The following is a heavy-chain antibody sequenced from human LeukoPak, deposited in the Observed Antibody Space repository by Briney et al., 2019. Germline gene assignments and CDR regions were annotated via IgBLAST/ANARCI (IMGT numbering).Heavy chain of an antibody. CDR1: GGSISSGGYS. V-gene: IGHV4-30-2*01. Sequence: SETLSLTCAVSGGSISSGGYSWSWIRQPPGKGLEWIGYIYHSGSTYYNPSLKSRITISGDRSKNQFSLKLSSVTAADTAVYYRARSEGFGELLNYWGQGTLVTVSS. CDR3: ARSEGFGELLNY. D-gene: IGHD3-10*01. J-gene: IGHJ4*02. CDR2: IYHSGST.